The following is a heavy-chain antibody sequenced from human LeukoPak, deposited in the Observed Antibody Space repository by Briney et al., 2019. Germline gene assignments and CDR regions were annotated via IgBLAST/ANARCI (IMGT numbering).Heavy chain of an antibody. V-gene: IGHV4-34*01. Sequence: SETLSLTCAVYGGSFSGYYWSWIRQPPGKGLEWIGEINHGGSTNYNPSLKSRVTISVDTSKNQFSLKLSSVTAADTAVYYCARGIAARRAIDYWGQGTLVTVSS. CDR2: INHGGST. D-gene: IGHD6-6*01. CDR1: GGSFSGYY. J-gene: IGHJ4*02. CDR3: ARGIAARRAIDY.